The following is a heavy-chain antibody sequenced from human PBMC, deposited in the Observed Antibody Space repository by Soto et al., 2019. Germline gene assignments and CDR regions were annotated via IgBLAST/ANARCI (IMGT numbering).Heavy chain of an antibody. CDR3: ASFYGSGSYDRDYYYYYGVVG. J-gene: IGHJ6*02. D-gene: IGHD3-10*01. Sequence: VEVCSASCRERFYISVIPGSLQATGQGPEWMGGIIPIFGTANYAQKFQGRVTITADKSTSTAYMELSSLRSEDTAVYYCASFYGSGSYDRDYYYYYGVVGLGQETMVSVCS. CDR1: RERFYISV. CDR2: IIPIFGTA. V-gene: IGHV1-69*13.